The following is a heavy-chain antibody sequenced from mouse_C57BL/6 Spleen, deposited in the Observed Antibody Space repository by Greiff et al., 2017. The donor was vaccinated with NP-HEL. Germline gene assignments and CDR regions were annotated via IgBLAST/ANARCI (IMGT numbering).Heavy chain of an antibody. J-gene: IGHJ3*01. CDR1: GYTFTSYW. V-gene: IGHV1-52*01. Sequence: VQLQQPGAELVRPGSSVKLSCKASGYTFTSYWMHWVKQRPIQGLEWIGNIDPSDSETHYNQKFKDKATLTVDKSSSTAYMQLSSLTSEDSAVYYCASYYYGSERFFAYWGQGTLVTVSA. CDR3: ASYYYGSERFFAY. D-gene: IGHD1-1*01. CDR2: IDPSDSET.